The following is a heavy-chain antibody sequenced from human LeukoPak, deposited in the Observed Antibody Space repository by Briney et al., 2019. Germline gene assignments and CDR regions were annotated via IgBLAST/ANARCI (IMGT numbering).Heavy chain of an antibody. V-gene: IGHV3-23*01. CDR1: GFTFSKNA. J-gene: IGHJ4*02. CDR3: AKDPYGTRYFDY. Sequence: GGSLRLSCAASGFTFSKNAMSWVRQAPGKELEWVSSLSGSGADTYYADSVKGRFTISRDNAKNTAYLQMNSLRAEDTAVYYCAKDPYGTRYFDYWGQGTLVTAS. CDR2: LSGSGADT. D-gene: IGHD2-2*01.